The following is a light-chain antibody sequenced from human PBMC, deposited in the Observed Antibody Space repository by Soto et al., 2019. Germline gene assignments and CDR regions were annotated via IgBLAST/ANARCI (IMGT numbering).Light chain of an antibody. Sequence: VLAQRSPWSGSPGESITISCTGTRSEDGSYNLVSWYQQHPGKAPKLMIYEGSKRPSGISSRFSGSKSGNTASLTISGLQAEDEADFYCGSYASSGTYVFGNGTKVTVL. CDR2: EGS. CDR3: GSYASSGTYV. J-gene: IGLJ1*01. CDR1: RSEDGSYNL. V-gene: IGLV2-23*01.